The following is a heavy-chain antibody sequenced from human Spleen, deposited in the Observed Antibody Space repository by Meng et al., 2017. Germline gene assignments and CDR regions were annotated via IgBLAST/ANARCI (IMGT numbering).Heavy chain of an antibody. CDR2: ISAGSGDT. Sequence: QVQLVQSGAEVKNPGASVKVSCKASGYTFSGNAIHWVRQAPGQTFEWMGWISAGSGDTRYSQKFQGRVTITRDKSASTAFLELSSLRSEDTAVYYCASDQIAVAGQILDYWGQGTLVTVSS. D-gene: IGHD6-19*01. V-gene: IGHV1-3*01. CDR1: GYTFSGNA. J-gene: IGHJ4*02. CDR3: ASDQIAVAGQILDY.